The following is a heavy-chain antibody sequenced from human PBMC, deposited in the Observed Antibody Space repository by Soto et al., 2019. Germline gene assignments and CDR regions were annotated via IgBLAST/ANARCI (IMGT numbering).Heavy chain of an antibody. J-gene: IGHJ4*02. Sequence: QLQLQESGPGLVKPSETLSLTCSVSGGSISSSSYYWGWIRQPPGKGLEWIGSIYYSGSTYYNPSPKGRVTVSVAPSKNQFSLKLSSVTAADTSVYYCARPYRVGGLGYWGQGTPVTVSS. D-gene: IGHD1-26*01. CDR3: ARPYRVGGLGY. CDR1: GGSISSSSYY. V-gene: IGHV4-39*01. CDR2: IYYSGST.